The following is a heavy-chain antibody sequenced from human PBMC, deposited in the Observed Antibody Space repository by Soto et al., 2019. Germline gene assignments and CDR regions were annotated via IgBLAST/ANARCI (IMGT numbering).Heavy chain of an antibody. D-gene: IGHD3-9*01. J-gene: IGHJ3*02. CDR3: AHPRGYGIFDAVDI. V-gene: IGHV3-23*01. CDR2: ISNIGDNT. Sequence: PGGSLRLSCAASGFIFSTYAMNWVRQAPGKGLEWVSAISNIGDNTHYEEAVRGRFTISRDNSINTLYLQMRGLRTEDTAVYYCAHPRGYGIFDAVDIWGQGTMVTVSS. CDR1: GFIFSTYA.